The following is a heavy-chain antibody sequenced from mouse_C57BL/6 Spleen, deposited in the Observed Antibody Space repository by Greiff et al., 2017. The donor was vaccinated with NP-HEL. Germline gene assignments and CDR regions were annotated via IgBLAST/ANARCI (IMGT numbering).Heavy chain of an antibody. D-gene: IGHD4-1*01. CDR2: ISDGGSYT. CDR3: AIERDSGVFYFDY. V-gene: IGHV5-4*01. J-gene: IGHJ2*01. Sequence: DVMLVESGGGLVKPGGSLKLSCAASGFTFSSYAMSWVRQTPEKRLEWVATISDGGSYTYYPDNVKGRFTISRDNAKNNLYLQMSHLKSEDTAMYYCAIERDSGVFYFDYWGQGTTLTVSS. CDR1: GFTFSSYA.